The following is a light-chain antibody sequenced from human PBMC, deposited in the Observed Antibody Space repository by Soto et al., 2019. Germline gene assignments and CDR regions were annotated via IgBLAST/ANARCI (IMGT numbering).Light chain of an antibody. Sequence: EIVLTQSPGTLSLSPGERATLSCRASQSINSRYLAWYQQKPGQAPRLLIYGASSRATGLPDRFSGSGSGTDFTLTISRLEPEDFAVYYCQQFGSSPGFTFGPVTKVDIK. J-gene: IGKJ3*01. CDR2: GAS. CDR1: QSINSRY. V-gene: IGKV3-20*01. CDR3: QQFGSSPGFT.